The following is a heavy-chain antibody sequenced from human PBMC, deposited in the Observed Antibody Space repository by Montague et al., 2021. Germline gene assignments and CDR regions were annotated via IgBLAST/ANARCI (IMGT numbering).Heavy chain of an antibody. CDR1: GGSISGTSHY. CDR2: FYSGGNT. V-gene: IGHV4-39*01. J-gene: IGHJ4*02. CDR3: ARARITGATTPLDY. D-gene: IGHD1/OR15-1a*01. Sequence: SETLSLTCTVSGGSISGTSHYWDWIRQPPGKGLEWIGTFYSGGNTYYNPALKSRVSISADTSNNQFSLKLHPVTAADTAVYFCARARITGATTPLDYWGQGTLVIVSS.